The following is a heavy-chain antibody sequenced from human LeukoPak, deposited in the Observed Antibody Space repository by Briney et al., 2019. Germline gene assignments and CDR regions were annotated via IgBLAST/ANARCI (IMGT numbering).Heavy chain of an antibody. CDR2: IKRKVDDETK. D-gene: IGHD3-22*01. CDR3: TADTFESSRYSHDY. J-gene: IGHJ4*02. Sequence: GGSLRLSCVTSGFTFSDIWMSWVRQAPGKGLEWVGRIKRKVDDETKNYAAPVRGRFTISRDDSKNTVYLKMDSLRTEDTAVYYCTADTFESSRYSHDYWGQGTLVTVSS. CDR1: GFTFSDIW. V-gene: IGHV3-15*01.